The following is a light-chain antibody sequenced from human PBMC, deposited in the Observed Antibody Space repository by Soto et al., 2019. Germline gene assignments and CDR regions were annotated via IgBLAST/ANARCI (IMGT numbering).Light chain of an antibody. CDR1: QSINSN. CDR2: AAS. V-gene: IGKV3-15*01. CDR3: QQYTDWPIT. Sequence: FVLPQSPGTLSLSPGDRATRSCRASQSINSNLAWYQQQPGQAPRLLIYAASTRATAVPDRFSGSGSGTDFTLTITSLQSDDFAVYFCQQYTDWPITFGQGTRLEI. J-gene: IGKJ5*01.